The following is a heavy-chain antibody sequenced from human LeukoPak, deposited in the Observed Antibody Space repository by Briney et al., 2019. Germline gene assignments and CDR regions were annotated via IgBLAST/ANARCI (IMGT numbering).Heavy chain of an antibody. CDR3: ASSRYDVDAFDI. V-gene: IGHV7-4-1*02. CDR2: INTNTGNP. Sequence: ASVKVSCKASGYTFTSYAMNWVRQAPGQGLEWMGWINTNTGNPNFAQAFTGRFLFSLDTSVSTAYLQISSLKTEDTAFYYCASSRYDVDAFDIWGQGTMVTVSS. J-gene: IGHJ3*02. CDR1: GYTFTSYA. D-gene: IGHD3-16*01.